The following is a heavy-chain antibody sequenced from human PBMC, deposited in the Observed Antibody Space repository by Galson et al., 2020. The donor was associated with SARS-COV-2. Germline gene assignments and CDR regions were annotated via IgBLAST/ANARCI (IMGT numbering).Heavy chain of an antibody. J-gene: IGHJ3*02. V-gene: IGHV3-30*04. Sequence: GESLKISCAASGFTFSSYAMHWVRQAPGKGLEWVAVISYDGSNKYYADSVKGRFTISRDNSKNTLYLQMNSLRAEDTAVYYCARERPQFSIRAFDIWGQGTMVTVSS. CDR3: ARERPQFSIRAFDI. CDR2: ISYDGSNK. D-gene: IGHD2-21*01. CDR1: GFTFSSYA.